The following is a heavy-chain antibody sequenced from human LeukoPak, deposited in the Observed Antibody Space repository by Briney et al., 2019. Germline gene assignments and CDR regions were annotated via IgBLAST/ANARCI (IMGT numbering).Heavy chain of an antibody. CDR2: INHSGST. V-gene: IGHV4-34*01. J-gene: IGHJ5*02. CDR3: ARGSRYCSSTSCSGNWSDP. D-gene: IGHD2-2*01. Sequence: SETLSLTCAVYGGSFSGYYWSWIRQPPGKGLEWIGEINHSGSTNYNPSLKSRVTISVDTSKNQFSLKLSSVTAADTAVYYCARGSRYCSSTSCSGNWSDPWGQGTLVTVSS. CDR1: GGSFSGYY.